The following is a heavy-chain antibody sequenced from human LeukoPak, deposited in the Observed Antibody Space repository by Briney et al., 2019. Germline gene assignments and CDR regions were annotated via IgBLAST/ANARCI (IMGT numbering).Heavy chain of an antibody. Sequence: TSETLSLTCTGSGGSISSYYWSWIRQPPGKGLEWIGYIYYSGGTNYNPSLKSRVTMSVDTSKNQFSLKLSSVTAADTAVYYCARDGTTGWFDPWGQGTLVTVSS. CDR1: GGSISSYY. D-gene: IGHD1-14*01. J-gene: IGHJ5*02. V-gene: IGHV4-59*12. CDR2: IYYSGGT. CDR3: ARDGTTGWFDP.